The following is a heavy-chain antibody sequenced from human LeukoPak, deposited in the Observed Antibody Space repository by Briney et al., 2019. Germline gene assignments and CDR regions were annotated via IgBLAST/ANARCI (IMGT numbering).Heavy chain of an antibody. CDR1: GFTFSSYW. CDR2: INTDGSST. Sequence: GGSVRLSCAASGFTFSSYWMHWVRQAPGKGLVWVSRINTDGSSTSYADSVKGRFTISRDNAKNTLYLQMNSLRAEDTAVYYCARDPGYNWNPRYYFDYWGQGTLVTVSS. J-gene: IGHJ4*02. D-gene: IGHD1-20*01. V-gene: IGHV3-74*01. CDR3: ARDPGYNWNPRYYFDY.